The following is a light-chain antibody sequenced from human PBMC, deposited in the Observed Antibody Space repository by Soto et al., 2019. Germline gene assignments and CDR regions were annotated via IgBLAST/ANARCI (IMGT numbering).Light chain of an antibody. CDR2: GAS. V-gene: IGKV3D-15*01. J-gene: IGKJ5*01. Sequence: EIVMTQSSATLSVSPGERATLSCRASQSVSRNLAWYQQKPGQAPRLLIYGASTRATGIPARFSGSGSGTEFTLTISSLQSEDFAVYYCQQYNNWPAITFGQGTRLENK. CDR1: QSVSRN. CDR3: QQYNNWPAIT.